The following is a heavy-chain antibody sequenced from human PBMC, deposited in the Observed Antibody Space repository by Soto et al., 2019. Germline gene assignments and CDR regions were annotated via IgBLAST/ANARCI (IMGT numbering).Heavy chain of an antibody. V-gene: IGHV4-39*01. CDR3: ARALGIVATMHYYYMDV. CDR2: AYYSGST. CDR1: GGSISSSSYY. J-gene: IGHJ6*03. Sequence: QLQLQESGPGLVKPSETLSLTCTVSGGSISSSSYYWGWIRQPPGKGLEWIGSAYYSGSTYYNPSLKSRVTISVDMSNIQFSLKLSSVTAADTAVYYCARALGIVATMHYYYMDVWGKGITVTVSS. D-gene: IGHD5-12*01.